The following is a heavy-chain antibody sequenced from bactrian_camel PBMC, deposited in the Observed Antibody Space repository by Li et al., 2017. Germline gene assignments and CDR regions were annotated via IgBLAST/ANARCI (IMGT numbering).Heavy chain of an antibody. CDR1: GYETTC. J-gene: IGHJ4*01. Sequence: HVQLVESGGATVQAGGSLTLSCTSSGYETTCMAWFRQAPGAEREGVARIYVSTENTHYGTTHYADSVKGRFTISQDNALKILYLQLNSLKPEDTARYYCAAGFAMLVRWLLVENEYTSWGRGPRSPSP. V-gene: IGHV3S63*01. CDR2: IYVSTENTHYGTT. D-gene: IGHD6*01.